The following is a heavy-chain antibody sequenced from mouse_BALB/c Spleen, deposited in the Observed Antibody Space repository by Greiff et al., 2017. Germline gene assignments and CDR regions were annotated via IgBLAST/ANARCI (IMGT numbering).Heavy chain of an antibody. Sequence: VKLMESGPGLVQPSQSLTITCTVSGFSLTSYGVHWVRQSPGKGLEWLGVMWSGGSTDYNAAFISRLSISKDNYNSHAFFKMNSLQANDTAIYYCARNVGVDDYEIFDYWGQGTTLTVSS. J-gene: IGHJ2*01. V-gene: IGHV2-2*02. CDR2: MWSGGST. CDR1: GFSLTSYG. CDR3: ARNVGVDDYEIFDY. D-gene: IGHD2-4*01.